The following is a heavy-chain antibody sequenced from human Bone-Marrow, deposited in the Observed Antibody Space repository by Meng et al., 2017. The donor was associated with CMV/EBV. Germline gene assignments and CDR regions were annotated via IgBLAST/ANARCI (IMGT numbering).Heavy chain of an antibody. CDR1: GGSISSSSYY. J-gene: IGHJ6*02. Sequence: GSLRLSCTVSGGSISSSSYYWGWIRQPPGKGLEWIGSIYYSGSTYYNPSLKSRVTISVDTSKNQFSLKLSSVTAADTAVYYCAQASYLWGQGHGLEVWGQGTTVTVSS. CDR3: AQASYLWGQGHGLEV. CDR2: IYYSGST. V-gene: IGHV4-39*01. D-gene: IGHD3-16*01.